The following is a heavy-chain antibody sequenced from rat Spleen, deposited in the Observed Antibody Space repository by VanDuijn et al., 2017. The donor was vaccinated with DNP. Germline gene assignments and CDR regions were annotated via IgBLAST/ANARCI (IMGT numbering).Heavy chain of an antibody. CDR1: GFTFSDYN. CDR2: NSYDGSRT. Sequence: EVQLVESGGGLVQPGNSLKLSCAASGFTFSDYNMAWVRQAPKKGLEWVATNSYDGSRTYYRDSVKGRFTASRDNAKSILYLQMDSLRSEDTATYYCARPDYWGQGVMVTVSS. CDR3: ARPDY. J-gene: IGHJ2*01. V-gene: IGHV5-7*01.